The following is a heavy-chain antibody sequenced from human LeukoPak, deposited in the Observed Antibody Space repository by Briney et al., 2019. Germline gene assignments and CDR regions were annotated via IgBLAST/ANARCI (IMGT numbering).Heavy chain of an antibody. V-gene: IGHV4-30-4*01. CDR3: ARDVNYCSSTSCSLGIDV. Sequence: SQTLSLTCTVSGGSISSGDYYWGWIRQPPGKGLEWIGYIYYSGSTYYNPSLKSLVTISVVTSKNQFSLKLSSVTAADTAVCYCARDVNYCSSTSCSLGIDVWGQGTTVTVSS. J-gene: IGHJ6*02. CDR2: IYYSGST. CDR1: GGSISSGDYY. D-gene: IGHD2-2*01.